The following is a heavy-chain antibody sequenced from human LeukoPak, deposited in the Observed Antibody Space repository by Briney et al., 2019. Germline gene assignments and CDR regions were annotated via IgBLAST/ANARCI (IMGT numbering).Heavy chain of an antibody. J-gene: IGHJ4*02. CDR2: INHSGST. D-gene: IGHD2-15*01. V-gene: IGHV4-34*01. CDR1: GGSFSGYY. Sequence: SETLSLTCAVYGGSFSGYYWSWVRQPPGKGLEWIGEINHSGSTNYNPSLKRRGTISVDTSKNQFSLKLSSATAAATAVYYSASLRSPAAYFDYWGQGTLVTVSS. CDR3: ASLRSPAAYFDY.